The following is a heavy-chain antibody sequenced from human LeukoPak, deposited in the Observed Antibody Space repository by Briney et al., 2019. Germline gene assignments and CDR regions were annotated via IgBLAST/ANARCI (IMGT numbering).Heavy chain of an antibody. CDR3: ARRDRGAFSPTY. CDR1: GYNFATYW. D-gene: IGHD3-10*01. Sequence: GESLKLSCKTSGYNFATYWIGWVRQMPGKGLGWMGIIYPSDSDTRYSPSFQGQVTISADESINTAYLQWSSLKASDTAIYYCARRDRGAFSPTYWGQGTLVTVSS. V-gene: IGHV5-51*01. CDR2: IYPSDSDT. J-gene: IGHJ4*02.